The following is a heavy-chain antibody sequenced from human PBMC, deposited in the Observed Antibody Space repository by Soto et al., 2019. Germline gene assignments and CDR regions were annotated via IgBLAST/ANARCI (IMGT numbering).Heavy chain of an antibody. D-gene: IGHD3-10*01. J-gene: IGHJ6*02. V-gene: IGHV1-2*04. CDR2: INPNSGGT. CDR1: GYTFTGYY. Sequence: ASVKVSCKASGYTFTGYYMHWARQAPGQGLEWMGWINPNSGGTNYAQKFQGWVTMTRDTSISTAYMELSRLRSDDTAVYYCARGWYGSGSLHRGAYYYYGMDVWGQGTTVTVSS. CDR3: ARGWYGSGSLHRGAYYYYGMDV.